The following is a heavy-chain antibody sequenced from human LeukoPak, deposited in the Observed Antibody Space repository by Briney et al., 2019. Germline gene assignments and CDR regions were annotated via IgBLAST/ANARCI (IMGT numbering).Heavy chain of an antibody. D-gene: IGHD3-22*01. CDR1: GGTFSSYA. Sequence: SVKVSCKASGGTFSSYAISWVRQAPGQGLEWMGRIIPIFGTANYAQKFQGRVTITADESTSTAYMELSSLRSEDTAVYYCARYYDSSGYSSTYFDYWGQGTLVTVSS. J-gene: IGHJ4*02. V-gene: IGHV1-69*13. CDR3: ARYYDSSGYSSTYFDY. CDR2: IIPIFGTA.